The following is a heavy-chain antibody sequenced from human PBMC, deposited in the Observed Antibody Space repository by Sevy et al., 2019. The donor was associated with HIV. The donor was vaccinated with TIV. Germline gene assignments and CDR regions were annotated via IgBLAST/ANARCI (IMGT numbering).Heavy chain of an antibody. Sequence: GGSLRLSCVASGFSISSYSVNWVRQAPGKGLEWVSYISYSSGITYYADSVKGRFTTSRDKAENSLYLQMNTLRAEDTAVYYCAREGSGRYWGQGTLVTVSS. CDR3: AREGSGRY. J-gene: IGHJ4*02. V-gene: IGHV3-48*01. D-gene: IGHD3-10*01. CDR2: ISYSSGIT. CDR1: GFSISSYS.